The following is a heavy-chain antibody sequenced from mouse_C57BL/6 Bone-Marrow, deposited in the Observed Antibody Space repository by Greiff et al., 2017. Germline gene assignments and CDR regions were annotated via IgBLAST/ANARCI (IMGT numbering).Heavy chain of an antibody. J-gene: IGHJ1*03. V-gene: IGHV1-59*01. CDR3: ARAYYGSPYWYLDV. CDR2: IDPSDSYT. Sequence: VQLQQPGAELVRPGTSVKLSCKASGYTFTSYWMHWVKQRPGQGLEWIGVIDPSDSYTNYNQKFKGKATLTVDTSSSTAYMQLSSLTSEDSAVYYCARAYYGSPYWYLDVWGTGTTVTVSS. CDR1: GYTFTSYW. D-gene: IGHD1-1*01.